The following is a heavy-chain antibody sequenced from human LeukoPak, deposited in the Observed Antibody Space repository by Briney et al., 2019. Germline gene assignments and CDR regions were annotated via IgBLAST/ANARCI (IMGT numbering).Heavy chain of an antibody. Sequence: ASVKVSCKASGYTFTSYYMHWVRQAPGQGLEWMGIINPSGGSTSYTQKFQGRVTMTRDTSTSTVYMDLSSLRSEDTAVHYCARGSIRNWRIDYWGQGTLVTVS. CDR3: ARGSIRNWRIDY. D-gene: IGHD1-1*01. V-gene: IGHV1-46*01. CDR2: INPSGGST. J-gene: IGHJ4*02. CDR1: GYTFTSYY.